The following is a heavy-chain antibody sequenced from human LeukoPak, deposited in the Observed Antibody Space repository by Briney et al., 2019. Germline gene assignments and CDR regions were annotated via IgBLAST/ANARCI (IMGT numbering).Heavy chain of an antibody. V-gene: IGHV3-23*01. CDR2: ISSSGGTT. CDR1: GFTFTTYA. J-gene: IGHJ4*02. Sequence: GGSLRLSCAAFGFTFTTYAMSWVRQAPGKGLEWVSVISSSGGTTYHADSVKGRFTISRDNSKNTVYLQMNGLRAEDTAIYYCAKHGEAYGDSKTDYRGQGTLVTVSS. CDR3: AKHGEAYGDSKTDY. D-gene: IGHD4-17*01.